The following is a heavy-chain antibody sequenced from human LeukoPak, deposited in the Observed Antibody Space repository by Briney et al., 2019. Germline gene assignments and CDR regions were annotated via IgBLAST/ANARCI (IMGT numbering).Heavy chain of an antibody. CDR1: GYTFTGYY. Sequence: VSVEVSCKASGYTFTGYYIHWVRQAPGQGLEWLGWINPNAGDTKYAQKFQGRVTVTRDTSISTAYMELSRLRSDDTAVYYCVTSSAVGGAQRAFDYWGQGTLVTVSS. V-gene: IGHV1-2*02. CDR2: INPNAGDT. D-gene: IGHD3-10*01. J-gene: IGHJ4*02. CDR3: VTSSAVGGAQRAFDY.